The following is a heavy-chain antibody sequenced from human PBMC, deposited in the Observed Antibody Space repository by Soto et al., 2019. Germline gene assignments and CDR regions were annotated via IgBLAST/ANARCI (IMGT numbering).Heavy chain of an antibody. D-gene: IGHD3-9*01. J-gene: IGHJ2*01. Sequence: QVQIQQWGAGPLRPLETLSLTCGVSAGSFSGYYWSWIRQPPGKGLEWIGEINDRGSINYNPSLKSRVSISLDTSKNHYSLKLRSVTAADTAVYYCARETHDILTGPPWVWYFDLWGRGTLVTVSS. V-gene: IGHV4-34*02. CDR2: INDRGSI. CDR3: ARETHDILTGPPWVWYFDL. CDR1: AGSFSGYY.